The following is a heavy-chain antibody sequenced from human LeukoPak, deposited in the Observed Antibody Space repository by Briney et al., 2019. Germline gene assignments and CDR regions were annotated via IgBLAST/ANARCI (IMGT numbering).Heavy chain of an antibody. J-gene: IGHJ6*02. CDR2: IYYSGST. V-gene: IGHV4-59*01. CDR1: GGSISSYY. CDR3: ARGNRGNYYYGMDV. Sequence: SETLSLTCTVSGGSISSYYWSWIRQPPGKGLEWIGYIYYSGSTNYNPSLKSRVTISVDTSKNQFSLKLSSVTAADTAVYYCARGNRGNYYYGMDVWGQGTTVTVSS.